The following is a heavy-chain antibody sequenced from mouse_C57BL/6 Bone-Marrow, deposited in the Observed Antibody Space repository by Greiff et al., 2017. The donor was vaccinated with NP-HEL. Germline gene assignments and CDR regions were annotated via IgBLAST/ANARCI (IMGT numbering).Heavy chain of an antibody. J-gene: IGHJ3*01. V-gene: IGHV1-42*01. Sequence: EVQLQQSGPELVKPGASVKISCKASGYSFTGYYMNWVKQSPEKSLEWIGEINPSTGGTTYNQKFKAKATLTVDKSSSTAYMQLKSLTSEDSAVYYCAQLTGTSWFADWGQGTLVTVSA. CDR1: GYSFTGYY. D-gene: IGHD4-1*01. CDR2: INPSTGGT. CDR3: AQLTGTSWFAD.